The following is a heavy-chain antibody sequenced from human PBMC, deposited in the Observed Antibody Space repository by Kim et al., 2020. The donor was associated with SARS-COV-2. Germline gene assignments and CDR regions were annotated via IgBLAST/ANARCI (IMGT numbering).Heavy chain of an antibody. CDR3: ARDFGGYDLAPPNWFDP. CDR1: GYTFTSYY. J-gene: IGHJ5*02. V-gene: IGHV1-46*01. CDR2: INPSGGST. D-gene: IGHD5-12*01. Sequence: ASVKVSCKASGYTFTSYYMHWVRQAPGQGLEWMGIINPSGGSTSYAQKFQGRVTMTRDTSTSTVYMELSSLRSEDTAVYYCARDFGGYDLAPPNWFDPWGQGTLVTVSS.